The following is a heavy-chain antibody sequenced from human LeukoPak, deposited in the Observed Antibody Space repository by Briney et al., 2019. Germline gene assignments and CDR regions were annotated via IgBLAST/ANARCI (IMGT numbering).Heavy chain of an antibody. Sequence: SETLSLTCAVSGYSISSGYYWGWIRQPPGKGLEWIGSIYHSGSTYYNPSLKSRVTISVDTSKNQFSLKLSSVTAADTAVYYCARHDYLDRPGREYYFDYWGQGTLVTGSS. D-gene: IGHD4-11*01. CDR1: GYSISSGYY. V-gene: IGHV4-38-2*01. CDR2: IYHSGST. CDR3: ARHDYLDRPGREYYFDY. J-gene: IGHJ4*02.